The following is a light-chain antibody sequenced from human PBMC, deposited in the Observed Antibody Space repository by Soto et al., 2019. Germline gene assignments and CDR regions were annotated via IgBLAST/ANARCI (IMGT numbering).Light chain of an antibody. J-gene: IGKJ1*01. Sequence: DIQMTQSPSSLFASVGDRVTVTCRASQTSNNFLNWYHQKPGKAPKLLIYGASSLQSGVPSRFSGGGSGTTFTLTIHSVQPEDFGIYYCQQSHSSPRTFGQGTTV. CDR2: GAS. V-gene: IGKV1-39*01. CDR3: QQSHSSPRT. CDR1: QTSNNF.